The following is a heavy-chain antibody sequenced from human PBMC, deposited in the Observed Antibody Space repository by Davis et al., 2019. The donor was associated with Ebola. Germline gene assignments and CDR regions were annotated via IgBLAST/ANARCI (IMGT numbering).Heavy chain of an antibody. CDR3: AKDMRSAVPGTPDY. V-gene: IGHV3-23*01. J-gene: IGHJ4*02. D-gene: IGHD6-19*01. CDR1: GFTFDDYT. Sequence: GGSLRLSCAASGFTFDDYTMHWVRHAPGKGLEWVSGISGSGARTFYANSVKGRFSISRDNYKDTLYLEINSLRAEDTAVYHCAKDMRSAVPGTPDYWGPGTRVTVSS. CDR2: ISGSGART.